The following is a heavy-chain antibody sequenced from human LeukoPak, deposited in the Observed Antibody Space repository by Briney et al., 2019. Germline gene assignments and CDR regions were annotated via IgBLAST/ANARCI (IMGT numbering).Heavy chain of an antibody. D-gene: IGHD3-10*01. J-gene: IGHJ4*02. V-gene: IGHV3-48*01. CDR2: ISGSSGII. CDR1: GFTFNTYT. Sequence: GGSLRLSCAASGFTFNTYTMNWVRQAPGKGLEWVSYISGSSGIIDYADSVRGRFTISRDNAKNSLYLQMNSLRAEDTAVYYCAKGHYYGSGSLDYWGQGTLVTVSS. CDR3: AKGHYYGSGSLDY.